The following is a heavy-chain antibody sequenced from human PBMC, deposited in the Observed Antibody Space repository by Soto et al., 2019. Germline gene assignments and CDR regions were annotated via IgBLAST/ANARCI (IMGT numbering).Heavy chain of an antibody. D-gene: IGHD5-12*01. CDR2: IHPSGQPI. V-gene: IGHV3-48*03. CDR1: GFTFSSSE. Sequence: GGSLRLSCAVSGFTFSSSEMYWVRQAPGKGLEWISYIHPSGQPILYADSVKGRFTISRDNANNSVFLQMNSLRAEDTAVYYCARAEYSGYDLWGQGTLVTVSS. CDR3: ARAEYSGYDL. J-gene: IGHJ4*02.